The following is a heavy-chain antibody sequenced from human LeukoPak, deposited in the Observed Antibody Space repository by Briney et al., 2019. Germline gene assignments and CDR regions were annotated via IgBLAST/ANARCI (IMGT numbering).Heavy chain of an antibody. CDR3: ARVHSSSDY. Sequence: SETLSLTCTVSGDSFSSDSYYWSWIRQPAGKGLEWVGHIYTSGSTNYNPSLKSRVTISVDTSKNQFSLKLSSVTAADTAVYYCARVHSSSDYWGQGTLVTVSS. V-gene: IGHV4-61*10. CDR2: IYTSGST. CDR1: GDSFSSDSYY. D-gene: IGHD6-19*01. J-gene: IGHJ4*02.